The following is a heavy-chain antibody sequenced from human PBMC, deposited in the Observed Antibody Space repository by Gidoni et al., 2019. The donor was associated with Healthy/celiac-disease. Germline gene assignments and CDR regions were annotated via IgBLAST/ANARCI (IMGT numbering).Heavy chain of an antibody. Sequence: QVQLVESGGGVVQPGRSLRVSCAAYGFTFSSYGIHWVRQAPGKGLEWVAVMWYDGSNKYYADSVKGRFTISRDNSKNTLYLQMNSLRAEDTAVYYCARGAAHYYYCMDVWGKGTTVTVSS. V-gene: IGHV3-33*01. D-gene: IGHD6-6*01. CDR1: GFTFSSYG. CDR2: MWYDGSNK. CDR3: ARGAAHYYYCMDV. J-gene: IGHJ6*03.